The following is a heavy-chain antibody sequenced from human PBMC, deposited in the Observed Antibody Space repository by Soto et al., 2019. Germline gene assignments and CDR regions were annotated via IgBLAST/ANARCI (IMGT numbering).Heavy chain of an antibody. D-gene: IGHD3-22*01. CDR2: IYYTGST. V-gene: IGHV4-61*08. CDR3: ARSQITMISYFDY. CDR1: GGSFSSGGYY. J-gene: IGHJ4*02. Sequence: KPSETLSLTCTVSGGSFSSGGYYWSWIRQPPGKGLEWIGYIYYTGSTNYSPSFKNRVTISLDTSKNQFSLKLNSMTAADTAVYYCARSQITMISYFDYWGKGTLVTVSS.